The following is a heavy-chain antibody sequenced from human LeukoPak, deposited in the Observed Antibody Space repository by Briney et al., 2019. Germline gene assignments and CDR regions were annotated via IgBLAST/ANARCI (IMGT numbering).Heavy chain of an antibody. J-gene: IGHJ5*02. CDR2: IYHSGST. Sequence: SETLSLTCTVSGYSISSGYYWGWIRQPPGKGLEWIGSIYHSGSTYYNPSLKSRVTISVDTSKNQFSLKLSSVTAADTAVYYCARDPSGSYLNWFDPWGQGTLVTVSS. D-gene: IGHD1-26*01. V-gene: IGHV4-38-2*02. CDR3: ARDPSGSYLNWFDP. CDR1: GYSISSGYY.